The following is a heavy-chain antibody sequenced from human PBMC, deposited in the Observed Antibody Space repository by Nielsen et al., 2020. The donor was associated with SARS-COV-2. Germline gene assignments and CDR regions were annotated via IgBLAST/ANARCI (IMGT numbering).Heavy chain of an antibody. CDR2: IRGSGGST. D-gene: IGHD6-13*01. CDR1: GFTYSSYA. Sequence: GESLKISSAASGFTYSSYAMSWVRQAPGKGLEWVSAIRGSGGSTYYEDSVKGRFTISRDNSKNTLYLQMNSLRAEDTAVYYCAKDEGTGRGSGIAAAGLKYFFDYWGQGTLVTVSS. J-gene: IGHJ4*02. CDR3: AKDEGTGRGSGIAAAGLKYFFDY. V-gene: IGHV3-23*01.